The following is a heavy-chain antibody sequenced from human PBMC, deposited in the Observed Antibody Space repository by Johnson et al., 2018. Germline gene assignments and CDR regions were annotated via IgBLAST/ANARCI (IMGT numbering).Heavy chain of an antibody. V-gene: IGHV3-9*01. CDR1: GFTFDDYA. Sequence: VQLVESGGGLAQPGRSLRLSCAASGFTFDDYAMHWVRQAPGKGLEWVSGISWNSGSIGYADSVKGRLTLSRDNAKNSLYLQMNSLRGGDTALYYCAKGDGRADAFDSWGQGTMVTVSS. D-gene: IGHD5-24*01. J-gene: IGHJ3*02. CDR3: AKGDGRADAFDS. CDR2: ISWNSGSI.